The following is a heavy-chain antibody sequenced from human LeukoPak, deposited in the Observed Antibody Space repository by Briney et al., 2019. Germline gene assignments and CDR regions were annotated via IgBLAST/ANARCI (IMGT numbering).Heavy chain of an antibody. Sequence: ASQTLSLTCTVSGGSMTSGSYYWSWIRKPAGKGLEWIGCVYTSGNTEYTPSLKSRVTISVDTSKNQFSLKLSSVTAADTAVYYCARGEGRGLQKAYCGGDCRGYYMDVWGKGTTVTISS. D-gene: IGHD2-21*02. CDR2: VYTSGNT. J-gene: IGHJ6*03. CDR1: GGSMTSGSYY. CDR3: ARGEGRGLQKAYCGGDCRGYYMDV. V-gene: IGHV4-61*02.